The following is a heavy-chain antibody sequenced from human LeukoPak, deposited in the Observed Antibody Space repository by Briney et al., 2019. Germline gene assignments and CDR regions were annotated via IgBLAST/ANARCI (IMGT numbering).Heavy chain of an antibody. V-gene: IGHV5-51*01. J-gene: IGHJ4*02. CDR1: GYSFTSYW. Sequence: GESLKISCKGSGYSFTSYWIGWVRQMPGKGLEWMGIIYPGDSDTRYSPSFQGQVTISADKSISTAYLQWSSLKASDTAMYCCARHFGYSSTWYVYPDYWGQGTLVTVSS. CDR2: IYPGDSDT. CDR3: ARHFGYSSTWYVYPDY. D-gene: IGHD6-13*01.